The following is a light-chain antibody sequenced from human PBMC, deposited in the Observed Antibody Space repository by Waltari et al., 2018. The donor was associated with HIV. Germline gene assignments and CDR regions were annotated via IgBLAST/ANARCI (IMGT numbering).Light chain of an antibody. CDR1: SSHIGANYD. J-gene: IGLJ2*01. CDR2: ANT. V-gene: IGLV1-40*01. Sequence: QSVLTPPPSFSGAPAQRVTISCTGNSSHIGANYDLHCYQQFPGTAPKLLIYANTNRPSGVPDRFSGSKSGTSASLAITGLRAEDEADYYCQSYDSSVSASEVFGGGTKVIVL. CDR3: QSYDSSVSASEV.